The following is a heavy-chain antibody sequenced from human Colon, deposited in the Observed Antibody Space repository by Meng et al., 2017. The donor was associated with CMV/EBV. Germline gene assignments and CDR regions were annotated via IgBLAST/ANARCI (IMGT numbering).Heavy chain of an antibody. CDR3: ARDSNLSGLAY. CDR2: VYISGNT. D-gene: IGHD3-10*01. CDR1: GASITSYY. J-gene: IGHJ4*02. Sequence: QVQLRESGPGLVKPSDPLSLTFTVSGASITSYYWSWIRQPAGKGLEWIGRVYISGNTNYNPSLKSRVTMSIDTSKNQLSLNIRSVTATDTAVYYCARDSNLSGLAYWGQGTLVTVSS. V-gene: IGHV4-4*07.